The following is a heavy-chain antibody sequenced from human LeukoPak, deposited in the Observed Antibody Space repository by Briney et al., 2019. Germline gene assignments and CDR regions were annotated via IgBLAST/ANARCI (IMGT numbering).Heavy chain of an antibody. J-gene: IGHJ6*02. D-gene: IGHD2-2*01. CDR1: GFTFSSYS. V-gene: IGHV3-NL1*01. CDR2: ISHSGSST. Sequence: GGSLRLSCAASGFTFSSYSMNWVRQAPGKGLEWVSAISHSGSSTYYADSVKGRFTISRDNSKNTLYLQMNSLRAEDTAVYYCAKDRWGSCSSTSCYVGYYYYGMDVWGQGTTVTVSS. CDR3: AKDRWGSCSSTSCYVGYYYYGMDV.